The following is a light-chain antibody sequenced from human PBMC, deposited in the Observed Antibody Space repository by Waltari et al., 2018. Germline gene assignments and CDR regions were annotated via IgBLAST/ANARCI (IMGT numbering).Light chain of an antibody. J-gene: IGLJ1*01. Sequence: QSALTQPASVSGSPGQSITISCTGTSSDVGAYNYVSWYQQHPGKVPQLMIYEVTNRPAGVSKHFSGSKSGNTASRTISGLQPEDEADYYCSSHTTSDSLVFGTGTKVTVL. V-gene: IGLV2-14*01. CDR2: EVT. CDR1: SSDVGAYNY. CDR3: SSHTTSDSLV.